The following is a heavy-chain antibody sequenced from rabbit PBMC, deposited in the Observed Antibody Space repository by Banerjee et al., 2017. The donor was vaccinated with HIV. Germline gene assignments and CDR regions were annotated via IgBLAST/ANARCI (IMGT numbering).Heavy chain of an antibody. J-gene: IGHJ4*01. CDR1: GFTFSNYW. CDR2: IVTNSGTI. V-gene: IGHV1S40*01. D-gene: IGHD1-1*01. CDR3: ARWGSGWNLNL. Sequence: QSLEESGGDLVKPGASLTLTCTASGFTFSNYWMNWVRQAPGKGLQWIACIVTNSGTIYYASWAKGRFTISSDNAQNTVFLQMTSLTASDTATYFCARWGSGWNLNLWGQGTLVTVS.